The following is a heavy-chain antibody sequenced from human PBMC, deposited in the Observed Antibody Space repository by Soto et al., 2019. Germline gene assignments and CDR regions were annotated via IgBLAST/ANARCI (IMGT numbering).Heavy chain of an antibody. V-gene: IGHV4-39*02. CDR1: GVFISSGSYF. CDR3: ARLKVGATRATDGDS. J-gene: IGHJ4*02. Sequence: QLQESGPGLVKPSETLSLTCTVSGVFISSGSYFWGWIRQPPGKGLEWIGSAHYSGGTYYNPSINSRLTIPVDKSKNNFSLRVNAVTAADTAVYYFARLKVGATRATDGDSWGQGKLVTV. D-gene: IGHD1-26*01. CDR2: AHYSGGT.